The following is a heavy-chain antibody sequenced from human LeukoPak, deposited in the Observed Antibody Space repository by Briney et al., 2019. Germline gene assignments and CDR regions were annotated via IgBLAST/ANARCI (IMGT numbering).Heavy chain of an antibody. D-gene: IGHD1-26*01. V-gene: IGHV3-23*01. J-gene: IGHJ5*02. Sequence: GGSLRLACAASGFTFNNYAMNWVRQAPGKGLEWVSVISGSGGTTYYADSVKGRFTISRDSSKNTLYLQMNSLRAEDTAVYYCARDIAATNWFDPWGQGTLVTVSS. CDR2: ISGSGGTT. CDR3: ARDIAATNWFDP. CDR1: GFTFNNYA.